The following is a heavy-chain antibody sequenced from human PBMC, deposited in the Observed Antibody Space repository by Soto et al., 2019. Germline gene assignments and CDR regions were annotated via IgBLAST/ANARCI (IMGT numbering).Heavy chain of an antibody. Sequence: PRGPLRLSCAGSGFTCSSYQMHWVRQAPGKGLEWVSYISSIGITIYYAESVKGRFTISRDNAKNSLYLHMNSLRADDTAVYYCARDGYFYYGMDVWGQGTTVTVSS. CDR1: GFTCSSYQ. J-gene: IGHJ6*02. D-gene: IGHD2-21*01. CDR2: ISSIGITI. CDR3: ARDGYFYYGMDV. V-gene: IGHV3-48*03.